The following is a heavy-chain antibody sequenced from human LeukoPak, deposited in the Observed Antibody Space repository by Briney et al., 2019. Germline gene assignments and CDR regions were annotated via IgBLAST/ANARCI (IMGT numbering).Heavy chain of an antibody. CDR3: ARGKTTYYYDSSGYSVYYYYMDV. J-gene: IGHJ6*03. CDR1: GFTFSGYA. Sequence: PGGSLRLSCAASGFTFSGYAMHWVRQAPGKGLEWVAFIRYDGSNKYYADSVKGRFTISRDNSKNTLYLQMNSLRPEDTAVYYCARGKTTYYYDSSGYSVYYYYMDVWGKGTTVTVSS. V-gene: IGHV3-30*02. CDR2: IRYDGSNK. D-gene: IGHD3-22*01.